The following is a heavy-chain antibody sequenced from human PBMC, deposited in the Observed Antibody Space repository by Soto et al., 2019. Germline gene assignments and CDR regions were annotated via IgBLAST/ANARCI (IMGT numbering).Heavy chain of an antibody. V-gene: IGHV1-69*06. CDR3: ASRMATIEGGAFDI. CDR2: IIPIFGTA. Sequence: QVQLVQSGAEVKKPGSSVKVSCKASGGTFSSYAISWVRQAPGQGLEWMGGIIPIFGTANYAQKFQGRVTIPADKSTSTAYMELSSLRSEDTAVYYCASRMATIEGGAFDIWGQGTMVTVSS. CDR1: GGTFSSYA. D-gene: IGHD5-12*01. J-gene: IGHJ3*02.